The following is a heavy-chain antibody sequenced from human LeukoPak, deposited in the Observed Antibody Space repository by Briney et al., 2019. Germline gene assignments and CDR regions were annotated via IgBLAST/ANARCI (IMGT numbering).Heavy chain of an antibody. CDR2: IYYSGST. D-gene: IGHD2-8*01. CDR1: GGSISSYY. Sequence: PSETLSLTCTVSGGSISSYYWTWIRQPPGKGLEWIGYIYYSGSTNYNPSLKSRVTISVDTPKNQFSLKLSSVTAADTAVYYCARGDIVLMVYAPNDWYFDLWGRGTLVTVSS. CDR3: ARGDIVLMVYAPNDWYFDL. V-gene: IGHV4-59*01. J-gene: IGHJ2*01.